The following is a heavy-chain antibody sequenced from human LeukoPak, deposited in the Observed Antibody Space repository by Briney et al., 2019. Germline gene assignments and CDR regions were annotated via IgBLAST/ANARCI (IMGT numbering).Heavy chain of an antibody. Sequence: GGSLRLSCAASGFTFSSYWMHWVRQAPGKGLVWVSRINSDGSSTSYADSVKGRFTISRDNSKNTLYLQMNSLRAEDTAVYYCARVDSSGYYLWGAFDIWGQGTMVTVSS. J-gene: IGHJ3*02. CDR3: ARVDSSGYYLWGAFDI. CDR2: INSDGSST. D-gene: IGHD3-22*01. CDR1: GFTFSSYW. V-gene: IGHV3-74*01.